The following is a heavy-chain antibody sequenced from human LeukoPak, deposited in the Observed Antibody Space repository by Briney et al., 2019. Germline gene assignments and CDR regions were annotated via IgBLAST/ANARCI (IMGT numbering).Heavy chain of an antibody. CDR3: ARDYTESGPVGAFDI. CDR1: GYTFTSYY. D-gene: IGHD3-16*01. J-gene: IGHJ3*02. V-gene: IGHV1-46*01. CDR2: INPSGGST. Sequence: ASVKVSCKASGYTFTSYYMHWVRQAPGQGLEWMGIINPSGGSTSYAQKFQGRVTMTRDTSTSTVYMELSSLRSEDTAVYYCARDYTESGPVGAFDIWGQGTMVTVSS.